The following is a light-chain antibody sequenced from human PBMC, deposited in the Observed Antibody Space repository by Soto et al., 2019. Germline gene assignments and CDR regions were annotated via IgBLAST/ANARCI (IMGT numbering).Light chain of an antibody. CDR1: QDISNY. CDR2: DAS. CDR3: QQYDNLPLT. V-gene: IGKV1-33*01. Sequence: DLPMTQSPSSLSASVGDRVTITCQASQDISNYLNWYQQKPGKAPKLLIYDASNLETGVPSRFSGSGSGTDFTFTISSLQPEDIATYYCQQYDNLPLTVGGGTKVEIK. J-gene: IGKJ4*01.